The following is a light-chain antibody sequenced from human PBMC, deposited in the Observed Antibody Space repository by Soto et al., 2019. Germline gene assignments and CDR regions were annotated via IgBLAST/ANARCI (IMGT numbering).Light chain of an antibody. CDR3: QQTNGFPFT. J-gene: IGKJ5*01. Sequence: DIQMTQSPSSVSASVGDRVTITCRASQGIGSWLVWYQQKPGKAPRLLIFGASSLESGVPSRFSGSGSGTDFTLSISSLQPEDFATYYCQQTNGFPFTFGQGTRLEIK. CDR2: GAS. V-gene: IGKV1-12*01. CDR1: QGIGSW.